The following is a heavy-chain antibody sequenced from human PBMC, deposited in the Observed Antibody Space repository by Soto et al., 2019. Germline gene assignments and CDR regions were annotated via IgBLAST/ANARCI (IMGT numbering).Heavy chain of an antibody. CDR3: ARGVAGYAMACGH. CDR1: GGSISRGGYS. V-gene: IGHV4-30-2*01. D-gene: IGHD3-9*01. Sequence: QLQLQESGSGLVKPAQTLSLTCAVSGGSISRGGYSWSWIRQPPGKGLEWIGYISHSGSPNYNPSLKSRVTISVDKSKNQCSLRLNSVTAADTAVYYCARGVAGYAMACGHWGQGTLVTVSS. J-gene: IGHJ4*02. CDR2: ISHSGSP.